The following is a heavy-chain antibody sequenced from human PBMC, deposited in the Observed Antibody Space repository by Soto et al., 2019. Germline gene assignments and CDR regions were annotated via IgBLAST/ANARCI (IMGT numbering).Heavy chain of an antibody. J-gene: IGHJ5*01. CDR3: ASWVGGSGLNWFDT. CDR2: IHYSGSA. D-gene: IGHD6-19*01. V-gene: IGHV4-59*12. Sequence: SETLSLTCTFSGSSIIGYYWTWIRQSPERGLEWIGYIHYSGSANYNPSLNSRLTMSVDRSKSQFSMKLASVTAADTAVYYCASWVGGSGLNWFDTWGQQNLVTVSA. CDR1: GSSIIGYY.